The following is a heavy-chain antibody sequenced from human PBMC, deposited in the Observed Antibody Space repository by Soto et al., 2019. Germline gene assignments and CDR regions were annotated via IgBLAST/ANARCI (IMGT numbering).Heavy chain of an antibody. CDR2: TYYNSKWYN. CDR3: ARGWFATGMGV. D-gene: IGHD2-15*01. J-gene: IGHJ6*02. CDR1: GDSVSSNSAA. Sequence: QVQLQQSGPGLVKPSQTLSLTCAISGDSVSSNSAAWNWIRQSPSRGLEWLGRTYYNSKWYNEDAESVRSRVTINPTTSKNEVSLHLTSVTPEDTAIYYCARGWFATGMGVWGQGTTVTVSS. V-gene: IGHV6-1*01.